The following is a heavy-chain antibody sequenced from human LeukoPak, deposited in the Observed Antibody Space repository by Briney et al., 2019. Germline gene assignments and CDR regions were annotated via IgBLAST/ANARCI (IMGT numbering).Heavy chain of an antibody. CDR3: AKIQAVAGTIGAFDI. CDR2: ISYDGSKK. V-gene: IGHV3-30*18. Sequence: GRSLRLSCAASGVTFSTYGMHWVRQAPGKGLEWVAVISYDGSKKYYADSVKGRFTISRDNSKNTLYLQMNSLRAEDTAVYYCAKIQAVAGTIGAFDIWGQGTMVTVSS. J-gene: IGHJ3*02. D-gene: IGHD6-19*01. CDR1: GVTFSTYG.